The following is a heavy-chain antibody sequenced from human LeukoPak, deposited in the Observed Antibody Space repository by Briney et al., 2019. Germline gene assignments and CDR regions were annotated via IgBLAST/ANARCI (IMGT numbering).Heavy chain of an antibody. CDR1: GGSFSGYY. J-gene: IGHJ4*02. CDR3: ARGEIDYYGSGSYWSPIDY. Sequence: SETLSLTCAVYGGSFSGYYWSWIRQPPGKGLEWIGEINHSGSTNYNPSLKSRVTISVDTSKNQFSLKLSSVTAADTAVYYCARGEIDYYGSGSYWSPIDYWGQGTLATVSS. V-gene: IGHV4-34*01. D-gene: IGHD3-10*01. CDR2: INHSGST.